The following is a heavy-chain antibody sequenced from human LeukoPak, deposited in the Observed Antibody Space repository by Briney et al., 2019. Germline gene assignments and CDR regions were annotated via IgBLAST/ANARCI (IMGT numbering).Heavy chain of an antibody. J-gene: IGHJ3*02. V-gene: IGHV3-74*01. D-gene: IGHD1-26*01. CDR2: INSHGSST. CDR3: ARWQGDDAFDI. Sequence: GGSLRLSCAGSGCTFSSYWMHWVRQAPGKGLVWVSRINSHGSSTSYADSVKGRFTISRDNHKNTLYLQMNSLRAEDTAVYYCARWQGDDAFDIWGQGTMVTVSS. CDR1: GCTFSSYW.